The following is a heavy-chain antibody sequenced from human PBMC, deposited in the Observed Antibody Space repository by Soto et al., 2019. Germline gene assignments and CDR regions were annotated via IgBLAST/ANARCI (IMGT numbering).Heavy chain of an antibody. V-gene: IGHV4-39*01. CDR2: IYYSGST. J-gene: IGHJ5*02. CDR3: ASPKIAFYNWFDP. Sequence: QLQLLESGPGLVKPSETLSLTCTVSGGSISSSSYYWGWIRQPPGKGLEGIGSIYYSGSTYYNPYLKSRGTRSVDTSKSKFSLKLTTVPAADKAVYYCASPKIAFYNWFDPWGQGTLVTVSS. CDR1: GGSISSSSYY. D-gene: IGHD3-3*02.